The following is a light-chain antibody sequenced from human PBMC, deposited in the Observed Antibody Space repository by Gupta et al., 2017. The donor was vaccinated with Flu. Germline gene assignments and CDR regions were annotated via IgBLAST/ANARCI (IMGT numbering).Light chain of an antibody. CDR2: RNN. CDR3: AAWDDSLSGFWV. V-gene: IGLV1-47*01. CDR1: SSNIGSNY. Sequence: QSVLPQPPSASGTPGQRVTIPCSGSSSNIGSNYVYWYQQLPGTAPKRLIYRNNQRPSGVPDRFSGSKSGTSATLAISGLRAEDEADYYCAAWDDSLSGFWVFGGGTKLTVL. J-gene: IGLJ3*02.